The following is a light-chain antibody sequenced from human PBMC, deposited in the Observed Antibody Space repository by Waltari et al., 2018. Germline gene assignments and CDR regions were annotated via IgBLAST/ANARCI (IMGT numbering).Light chain of an antibody. Sequence: DIQMTQSPSTVSASVGDRVTITCRTSQNIGPWLAWYQQKPGRAPYLLSYRASSLQSGVPSRFSGSGSGTEFTLTITSLQPDDIATYYCQQYESSSPYTFGPGTKLEIK. V-gene: IGKV1-5*03. CDR1: QNIGPW. CDR2: RAS. CDR3: QQYESSSPYT. J-gene: IGKJ2*01.